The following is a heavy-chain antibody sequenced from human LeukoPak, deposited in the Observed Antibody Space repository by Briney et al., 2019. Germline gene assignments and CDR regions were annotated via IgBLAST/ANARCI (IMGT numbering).Heavy chain of an antibody. CDR3: ARNFRRGIHFKFYFYMDV. CDR2: ISEGGGDV. Sequence: GRSLRLSCVASGFTFSHYPIHWLRQAPGKGLEWVAAISEGGGDVYYADSLRGRFSISRDNVNNTLFLQMNSLRAEDTAVYHCARNFRRGIHFKFYFYMDVWGKGTTVTVPS. J-gene: IGHJ6*03. D-gene: IGHD3-3*01. CDR1: GFTFSHYP. V-gene: IGHV3-30*01.